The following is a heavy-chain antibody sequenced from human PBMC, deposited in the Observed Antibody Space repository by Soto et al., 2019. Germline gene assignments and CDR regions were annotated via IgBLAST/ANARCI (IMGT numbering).Heavy chain of an antibody. Sequence: ESGGGLVKPGGSLRLSCAASGFTFSNAWMNWVRQAPGKGLEWVGRIKSKTDGGTTDYAAPVKGRFTISRDDSKNTLYLQMNSLKTEDTAVYYCLCVDRWYGYRLLAFDIWGQGTMVTVSS. J-gene: IGHJ3*02. V-gene: IGHV3-15*07. CDR3: LCVDRWYGYRLLAFDI. D-gene: IGHD5-18*01. CDR2: IKSKTDGGTT. CDR1: GFTFSNAW.